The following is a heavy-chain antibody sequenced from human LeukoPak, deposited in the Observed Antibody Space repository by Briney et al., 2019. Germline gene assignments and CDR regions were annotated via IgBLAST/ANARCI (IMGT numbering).Heavy chain of an antibody. CDR2: ISGSGGRT. CDR3: AKDSRPSDSNYVYQNDY. J-gene: IGHJ4*02. D-gene: IGHD1-7*01. Sequence: GGSLRLSCAASGFAFSSYAMIWVRQAPGKGLEWVSSISGSGGRTYYADSVKGRFTISRDNSKNTLYLQMNSLRAEDTAVYYCAKDSRPSDSNYVYQNDYWGQGTLVTVSS. CDR1: GFAFSSYA. V-gene: IGHV3-23*01.